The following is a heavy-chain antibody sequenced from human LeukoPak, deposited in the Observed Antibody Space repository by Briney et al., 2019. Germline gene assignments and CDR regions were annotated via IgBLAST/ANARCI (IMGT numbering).Heavy chain of an antibody. V-gene: IGHV4-34*01. J-gene: IGHJ5*02. CDR1: GGSFSGYY. D-gene: IGHD6-6*01. CDR2: INHSGST. Sequence: SETLSLTCAVYGGSFSGYYWSWIRQPPGKGLEWIGEINHSGSTYYNPSLKSRVTISVDTSKNQFSLKLSSVTAADTAVYYCARDDAEYSSSSSKGWFDPWGQGTLVTVSS. CDR3: ARDDAEYSSSSSKGWFDP.